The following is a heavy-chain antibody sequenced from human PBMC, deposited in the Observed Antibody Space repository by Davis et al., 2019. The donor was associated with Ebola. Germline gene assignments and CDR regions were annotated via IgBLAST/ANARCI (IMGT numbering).Heavy chain of an antibody. Sequence: MPSETLSLTCTVSGGSISSSSYYWSWIRQPPGKGLEWIGYIYYSGSTNYNPSLKSRVTISVDTSKNQFSLKLSSVTAADTAVYYCANVHWYYAMDVWGQGTTVTVSS. CDR1: GGSISSSSYY. V-gene: IGHV4-61*05. CDR3: ANVHWYYAMDV. D-gene: IGHD1-1*01. CDR2: IYYSGST. J-gene: IGHJ6*02.